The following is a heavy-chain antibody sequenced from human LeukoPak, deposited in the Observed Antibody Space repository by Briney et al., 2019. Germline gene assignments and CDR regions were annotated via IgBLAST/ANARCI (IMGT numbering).Heavy chain of an antibody. CDR2: IRFDGKNT. D-gene: IGHD5-24*01. J-gene: IGHJ4*02. CDR1: GFTFGTYG. V-gene: IGHV3-30*02. Sequence: GGSLRLSCAASGFTFGTYGMHWVRQAPGKGLEWVAYIRFDGKNTNYAGSVKGRLTISRDNSKNTLYLQMNTVTTEDTGIYYCAKKKAGDGDRLDSWGQGTQVTVSA. CDR3: AKKKAGDGDRLDS.